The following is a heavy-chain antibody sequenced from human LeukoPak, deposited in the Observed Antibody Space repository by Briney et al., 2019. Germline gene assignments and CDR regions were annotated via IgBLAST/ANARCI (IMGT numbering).Heavy chain of an antibody. J-gene: IGHJ5*02. D-gene: IGHD3-16*01. CDR3: ARDYVSPTTWNWFDP. CDR2: IYTSEST. CDR1: GGSISSYY. V-gene: IGHV4-4*07. Sequence: SETLSLTCTVSGGSISSYYWSWIRQPAGKGLEWIGRIYTSESTNYNPSLKSRVTMSVDTSKNQFSLKLSSVTAADTAVYYCARDYVSPTTWNWFDPWGQGTLVTVSS.